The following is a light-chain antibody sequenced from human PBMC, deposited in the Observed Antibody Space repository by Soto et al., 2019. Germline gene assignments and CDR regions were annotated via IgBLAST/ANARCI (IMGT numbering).Light chain of an antibody. CDR3: LQDYNYPLT. V-gene: IGKV1-6*01. Sequence: AIAMTQSPSSLSASVGDRVTITCRASQGIGNDLGWYQQKPGKAPKLLIFATSTLQSGVPSRFSGSGSGTDFTLTITSLQPEDFATYYCLQDYNYPLTFGGGTKVEIK. CDR2: ATS. CDR1: QGIGND. J-gene: IGKJ4*01.